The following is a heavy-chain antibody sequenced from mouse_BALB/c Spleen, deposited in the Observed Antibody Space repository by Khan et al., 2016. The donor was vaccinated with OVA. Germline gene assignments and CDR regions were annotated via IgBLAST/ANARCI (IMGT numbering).Heavy chain of an antibody. J-gene: IGHJ4*01. Sequence: VELVESGPGLVAPSQSLSFTCTVSGFSLTDYGVSWIRQPPGKGLEWLGVIWGGGSTYYNSALKSRLSISKDNSKSRVFLKMNSLQTDDTAMYYCAKGVWSYYFALDYGGQGTSVTVSS. CDR1: GFSLTDYG. CDR2: IWGGGST. V-gene: IGHV2-6-5*01. CDR3: AKGVWSYYFALDY. D-gene: IGHD2-10*02.